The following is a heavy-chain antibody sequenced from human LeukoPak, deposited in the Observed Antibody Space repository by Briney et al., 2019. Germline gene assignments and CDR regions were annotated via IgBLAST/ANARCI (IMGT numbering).Heavy chain of an antibody. CDR2: TFYRSKWYN. Sequence: SQTPSLTFVIAGDSVSSNTAAWNWIRQSPLRGLEWLGRTFYRSKWYNDYAGSVKSRITISPDTSKNHFSLHLDSVTPEDTAMYYCARDGWPAFDYWGQGGLVTVSS. D-gene: IGHD2-15*01. CDR3: ARDGWPAFDY. J-gene: IGHJ4*02. V-gene: IGHV6-1*01. CDR1: GDSVSSNTAA.